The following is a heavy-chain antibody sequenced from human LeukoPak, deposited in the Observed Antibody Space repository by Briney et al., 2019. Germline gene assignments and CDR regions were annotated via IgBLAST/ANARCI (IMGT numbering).Heavy chain of an antibody. CDR2: IYYSGDT. D-gene: IGHD1-1*01. CDR3: EGVDREEAYNHRIDY. Sequence: SETLSLTCTVSAGSISSTSYYWGWIRQSPGKGLEWIESIYYSGDTYYNPSLKSRVTISVDTSKNQFSLKVTSVTAADTAVYYCEGVDREEAYNHRIDYWGQGTLVTVSS. CDR1: AGSISSTSYY. V-gene: IGHV4-39*01. J-gene: IGHJ4*02.